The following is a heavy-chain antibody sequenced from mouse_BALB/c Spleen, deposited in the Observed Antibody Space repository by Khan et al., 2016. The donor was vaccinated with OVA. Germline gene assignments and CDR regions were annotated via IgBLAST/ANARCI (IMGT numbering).Heavy chain of an antibody. Sequence: VQLKESGAELAKPGASVKMSCKASGYTFTTYWMHWVKQRPGQGLEWIGYINPTSGYTDYNEKFKDRATLSADKSSSTAYMQLSSLTSEDSAVYCCTRDRIDYWGQGTTLTVSS. CDR3: TRDRIDY. J-gene: IGHJ2*01. V-gene: IGHV1-7*01. CDR2: INPTSGYT. D-gene: IGHD2-14*01. CDR1: GYTFTTYW.